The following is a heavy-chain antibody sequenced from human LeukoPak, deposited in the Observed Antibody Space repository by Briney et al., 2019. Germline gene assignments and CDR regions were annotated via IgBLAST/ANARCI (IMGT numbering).Heavy chain of an antibody. V-gene: IGHV4-34*01. D-gene: IGHD2-15*01. CDR3: AGYCSGGSCYFRH. J-gene: IGHJ1*01. CDR1: GGSFGGYY. Sequence: AQTLSLTCAVDGGSFGGYYWSWIRQPPGKGREWIGEINHSGSTNYNPSLKSRVTISVDTSKNQFSLKLSSVTAADTAVYYCAGYCSGGSCYFRHWGQGTLVTVSS. CDR2: INHSGST.